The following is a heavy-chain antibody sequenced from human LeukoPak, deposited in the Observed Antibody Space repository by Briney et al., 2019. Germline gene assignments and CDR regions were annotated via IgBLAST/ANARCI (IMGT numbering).Heavy chain of an antibody. CDR1: GFTFSSYG. V-gene: IGHV3-30*18. J-gene: IGHJ6*02. Sequence: PGGSLRLSCAASGFTFSSYGMHWVRQAPGKGLEWVAVISYDGSNKYYADSVKGRFTISRDNSKNTLYLQMNSLRAEDTAVYYCAKTQGYCSSTSCYVDGMDVWGQGTTVTVSS. D-gene: IGHD2-2*01. CDR2: ISYDGSNK. CDR3: AKTQGYCSSTSCYVDGMDV.